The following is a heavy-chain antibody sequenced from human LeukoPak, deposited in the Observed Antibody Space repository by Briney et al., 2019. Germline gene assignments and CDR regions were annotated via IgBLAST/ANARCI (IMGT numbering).Heavy chain of an antibody. Sequence: PGGSLRLSCAASGFTFSSYGMHWVRQAPGKGLEWVAVIWYDGSNKYYADSVKGRFTISRDNSKNTLYLQMNSLRAEDTAVYYCATSSGGYCSSTSCYAHYWGQGTLVTVSS. V-gene: IGHV3-33*01. J-gene: IGHJ4*02. CDR1: GFTFSSYG. CDR2: IWYDGSNK. D-gene: IGHD2-2*01. CDR3: ATSSGGYCSSTSCYAHY.